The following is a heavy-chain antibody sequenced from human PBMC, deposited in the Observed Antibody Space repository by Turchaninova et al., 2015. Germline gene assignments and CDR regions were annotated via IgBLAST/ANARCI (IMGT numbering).Heavy chain of an antibody. D-gene: IGHD2-8*01. CDR2: IYPGDSET. J-gene: IGHJ3*02. Sequence: SLRISCKGSEYSFTNYWIGWVGQMAGKDLELVGVIYPGDSETIYSPSFQGQVTMSAAKSISTADLQWSSLKASDTAMYYCARLMVQPGMVPLKSNGLAAFDIWGQGTMVIVSS. CDR3: ARLMVQPGMVPLKSNGLAAFDI. V-gene: IGHV5-51*01. CDR1: EYSFTNYW.